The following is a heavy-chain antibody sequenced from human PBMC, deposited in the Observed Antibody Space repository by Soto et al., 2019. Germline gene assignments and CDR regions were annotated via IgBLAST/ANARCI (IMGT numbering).Heavy chain of an antibody. Sequence: KPGGSLRLSCAASGFTFSDYYMSWIRQAPGKGLEWVSYISSSSSYTNYADSVKGRFTISRDNAKNSLYLQMNSLRAEDTAVYYCARGLDSSGYNPRGGYYYYYGMDVWGQGTTVTVSS. V-gene: IGHV3-11*06. CDR3: ARGLDSSGYNPRGGYYYYYGMDV. J-gene: IGHJ6*02. D-gene: IGHD3-22*01. CDR1: GFTFSDYY. CDR2: ISSSSSYT.